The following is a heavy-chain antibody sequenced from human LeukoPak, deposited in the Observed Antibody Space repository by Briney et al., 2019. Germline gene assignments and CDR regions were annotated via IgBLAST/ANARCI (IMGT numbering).Heavy chain of an antibody. CDR1: GYTFIGHY. Sequence: ASVKVSCKASGYTFIGHYMHWVRQAPGQGLEWMGWINSNSGGTKYAQKFQGSVIMTRDTSISTAYMELSRPKSDDTAVYYCARGRIHSWSDAFDIWGQGTTVTVSS. CDR3: ARGRIHSWSDAFDI. V-gene: IGHV1-2*02. CDR2: INSNSGGT. J-gene: IGHJ3*02. D-gene: IGHD5-18*01.